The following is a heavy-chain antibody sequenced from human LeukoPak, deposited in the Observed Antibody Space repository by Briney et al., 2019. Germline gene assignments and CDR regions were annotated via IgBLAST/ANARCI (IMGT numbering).Heavy chain of an antibody. CDR1: GYTFTSYY. V-gene: IGHV1-46*01. CDR2: INPSGGST. CDR3: ARDRSSQLVRGEFDY. Sequence: GASVKVSCKASGYTFTSYYMHWVRQAPGQGLEWMGIINPSGGSTSYAQKFQGRVTMTRDTSTSTVYMELSSLRSEDTAVYYCARDRSSQLVRGEFDYWGQGTLVTVSS. D-gene: IGHD6-6*01. J-gene: IGHJ4*02.